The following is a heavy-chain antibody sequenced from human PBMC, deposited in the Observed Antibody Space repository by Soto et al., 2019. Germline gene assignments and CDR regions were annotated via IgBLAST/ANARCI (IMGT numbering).Heavy chain of an antibody. CDR2: ILSSDYST. CDR1: GFTLSNYA. D-gene: IGHD3-22*01. V-gene: IGHV3-23*01. Sequence: GGSLRLSCAASGFTLSNYAMSWVRQAPGKGLEWVSGILSSDYSTYYADAVKGRFIISRDNSKNTLFLYMNDLRAEDTAVYFCAKDMHPNYYYDTSGPVACFDNWGLGTLVTVSS. J-gene: IGHJ4*02. CDR3: AKDMHPNYYYDTSGPVACFDN.